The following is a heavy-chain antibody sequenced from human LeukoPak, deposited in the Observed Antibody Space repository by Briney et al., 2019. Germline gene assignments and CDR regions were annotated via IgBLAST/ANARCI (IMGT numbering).Heavy chain of an antibody. J-gene: IGHJ4*02. CDR2: ISAYNGNT. D-gene: IGHD4-17*01. V-gene: IGHV1-18*01. CDR3: ARAYFSGDYGSFDY. CDR1: VYTYNHFA. Sequence: ASVKVTCKASVYTYNHFAISWVRQAPGQGLEWMGWISAYNGNTNYVQKFQGRVTMTTDTSTSETYMELRSLRSDDTAVYYCARAYFSGDYGSFDYWGQGTLVTVSS.